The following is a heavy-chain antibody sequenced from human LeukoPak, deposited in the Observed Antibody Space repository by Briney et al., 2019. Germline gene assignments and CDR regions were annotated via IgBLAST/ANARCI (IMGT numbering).Heavy chain of an antibody. V-gene: IGHV3-48*03. Sequence: GGSLRLSCAASGFTVSSYEMNWVSQAPGKGLEWVSYISSSGSTIYYADSVKGRFNISRDNANNSMYLQMNSMRAEDTDVYYCASDYDFWNCYPSLYYYYYGMYVWGHGATVTFAS. CDR3: ASDYDFWNCYPSLYYYYYGMYV. J-gene: IGHJ6*02. CDR1: GFTVSSYE. CDR2: ISSSGSTI. D-gene: IGHD3-3*01.